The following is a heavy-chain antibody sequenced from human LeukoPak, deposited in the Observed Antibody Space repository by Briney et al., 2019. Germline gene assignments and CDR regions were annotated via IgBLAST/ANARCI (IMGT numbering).Heavy chain of an antibody. J-gene: IGHJ4*02. CDR3: FDY. Sequence: GGSLRLSCATSGFTFSRYAMTWVRQAPGKGLEWVSIISDSGGSPYYADSVKGRFTISRDNSKNTLYLQMNSLRAEDTAIYFPFDYWGQGTLVTVSS. V-gene: IGHV3-23*01. CDR1: GFTFSRYA. CDR2: ISDSGGSP.